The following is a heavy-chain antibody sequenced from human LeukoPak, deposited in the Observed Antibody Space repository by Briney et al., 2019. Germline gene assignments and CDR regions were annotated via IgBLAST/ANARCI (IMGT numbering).Heavy chain of an antibody. Sequence: ASVKVSCKASGYTFTNYFMHWVRQAPGQGLEWMGWISAYNGNTNYAQKLQGRVTMTTDTSTSTAYMELRSLRSDDTAVYYCAFGGKYCSGGSCYSQHHYYYYGMDVWGQGTTVTVSS. CDR2: ISAYNGNT. D-gene: IGHD2-15*01. CDR3: AFGGKYCSGGSCYSQHHYYYYGMDV. V-gene: IGHV1-18*04. J-gene: IGHJ6*02. CDR1: GYTFTNYF.